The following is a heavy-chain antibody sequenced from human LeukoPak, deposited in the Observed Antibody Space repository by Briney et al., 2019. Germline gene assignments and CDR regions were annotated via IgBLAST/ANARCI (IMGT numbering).Heavy chain of an antibody. CDR1: GDSVSSNSAA. CDR2: TYYRSKWYS. D-gene: IGHD4-23*01. J-gene: IGHJ3*01. Sequence: SQTLSFTCAISGDSVSSNSAAWNWIRQSPSRGLEWLARTYYRSKWYSDYAASVKSRITINPDTSKNLFSLQLNSVTPEDTAVYYCSRFRDSTPVATDAFDVWGQGTRVTVAS. V-gene: IGHV6-1*01. CDR3: SRFRDSTPVATDAFDV.